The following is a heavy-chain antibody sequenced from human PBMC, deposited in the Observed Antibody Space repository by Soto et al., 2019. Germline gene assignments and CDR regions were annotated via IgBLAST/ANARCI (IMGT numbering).Heavy chain of an antibody. CDR3: ARDLEEYSSSFGGY. J-gene: IGHJ4*02. CDR2: IWYDGSNK. V-gene: IGHV3-33*01. Sequence: QVQLVESGGGVVQPGRSLRLSCAASGFTFSSYGMHWVRQAPGKGLEWVAVIWYDGSNKYYADSVKGRFTISRDNSKNTLYLQMNSLRDEDTAVYYCARDLEEYSSSFGGYWGQGTLVTVSS. D-gene: IGHD6-6*01. CDR1: GFTFSSYG.